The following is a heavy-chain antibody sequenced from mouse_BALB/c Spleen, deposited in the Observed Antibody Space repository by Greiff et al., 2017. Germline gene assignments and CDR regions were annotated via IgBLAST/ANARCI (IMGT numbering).Heavy chain of an antibody. J-gene: IGHJ2*01. Sequence: EVKLVESGGGLVKPGGSLKLSCAASGFTFSSYAMSWVRQTPEKRLEWVATISSGGSYTYYPDSVKGRFTISRDNAKNTLYLQMSSLKSEDTAMYYCASTFYDAGGFDYWGQGTTLTVSS. CDR1: GFTFSSYA. CDR2: ISSGGSYT. CDR3: ASTFYDAGGFDY. D-gene: IGHD2-12*01. V-gene: IGHV5-6-4*01.